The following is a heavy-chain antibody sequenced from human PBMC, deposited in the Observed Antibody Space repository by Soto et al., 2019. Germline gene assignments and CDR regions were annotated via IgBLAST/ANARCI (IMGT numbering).Heavy chain of an antibody. J-gene: IGHJ6*03. CDR2: ISSNGVGT. V-gene: IGHV3-64*01. Sequence: GGSLRLSCAASGFTLSGYAMDWVRQAPVKGLEYVSGISSNGVGTYYANSVQGRFTISRDNSKNTVYLQMGSLRPEDMAVYYCARRARPDFYYMDVWGKGTTVTVSS. CDR3: ARRARPDFYYMDV. CDR1: GFTLSGYA. D-gene: IGHD6-6*01.